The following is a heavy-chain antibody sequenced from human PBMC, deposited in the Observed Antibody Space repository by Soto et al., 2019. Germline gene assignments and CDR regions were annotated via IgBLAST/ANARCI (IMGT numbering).Heavy chain of an antibody. V-gene: IGHV1-2*04. CDR2: INPNSGGT. Sequence: ASVKVSCKASGYTFTGYYMHWVRQAPGQGLEWMGWINPNSGGTNYAQKFQGWVTMTRDTSISTAYMELSRLRSDDTAVYYCARSPNPYGGGDCYFYYWGQGTLVTVSS. J-gene: IGHJ4*02. D-gene: IGHD2-21*02. CDR3: ARSPNPYGGGDCYFYY. CDR1: GYTFTGYY.